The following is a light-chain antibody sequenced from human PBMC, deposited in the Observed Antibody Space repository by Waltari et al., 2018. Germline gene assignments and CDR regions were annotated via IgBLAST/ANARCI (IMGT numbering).Light chain of an antibody. CDR2: DAS. Sequence: EIVLTQSPATLSLSPGDRATLSCRASQSIGTFLAWLQQKPGQAPSLLIYDASYRATDIPARFSGAGSGTDFTLTISSLEPEDFAVYFRQQRSDWPRTFGQGTRVEIK. CDR1: QSIGTF. CDR3: QQRSDWPRT. J-gene: IGKJ1*01. V-gene: IGKV3-11*01.